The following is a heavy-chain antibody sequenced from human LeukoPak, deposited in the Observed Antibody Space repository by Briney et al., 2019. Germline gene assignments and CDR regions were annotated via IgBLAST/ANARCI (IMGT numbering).Heavy chain of an antibody. CDR2: IKKDGSGE. J-gene: IGHJ5*02. Sequence: PGGSLRLSCAGSGFTFSTNWMSWVRRAPGRGLEWVATIKKDGSGEYYADSVKGRFTISRDNPKNSLFLQMNSLRGEDAAVYYCVRDSFSGTWGKFRFDLWGQGTLVTVSS. CDR1: GFTFSTNW. V-gene: IGHV3-7*01. CDR3: VRDSFSGTWGKFRFDL. D-gene: IGHD3-16*01.